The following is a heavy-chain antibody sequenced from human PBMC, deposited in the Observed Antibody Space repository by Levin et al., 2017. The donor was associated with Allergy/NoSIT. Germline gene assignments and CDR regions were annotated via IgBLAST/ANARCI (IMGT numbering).Heavy chain of an antibody. CDR1: GFTFDDYA. J-gene: IGHJ5*02. V-gene: IGHV3-9*01. Sequence: GGSLRLSCAASGFTFDDYAMHWVRQAPGKGLEWVSGISWNSGSIGYADSVKGRFTISRDNAKNSLYLQMNSLRAEDTALYYCAKDNLRDFWSEGWFDPWGQGTLVTVSS. D-gene: IGHD3-3*01. CDR3: AKDNLRDFWSEGWFDP. CDR2: ISWNSGSI.